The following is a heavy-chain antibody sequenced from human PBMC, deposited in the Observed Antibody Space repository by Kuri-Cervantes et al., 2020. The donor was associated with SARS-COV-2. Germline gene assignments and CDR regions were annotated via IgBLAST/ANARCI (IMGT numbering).Heavy chain of an antibody. CDR1: GFTFSSSS. V-gene: IGHV3-48*01. Sequence: GGSLRLSCAASGFTFSSSSINWVRQAPGKGLEWVSYISSGSNSIYYADSVKGRFTISRDNAKNSLSLQMNSLRAEDTAVYYCARERYYSGHYGMDVWGQGTTVTVSS. D-gene: IGHD3-10*01. CDR3: ARERYYSGHYGMDV. CDR2: ISSGSNSI. J-gene: IGHJ6*02.